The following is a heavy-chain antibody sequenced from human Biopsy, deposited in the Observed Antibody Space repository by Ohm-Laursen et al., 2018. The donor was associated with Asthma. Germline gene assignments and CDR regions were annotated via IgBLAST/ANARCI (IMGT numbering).Heavy chain of an antibody. J-gene: IGHJ2*01. Sequence: TLSLTCTISGFSMDTNSYFWGWIRQPPGKGLEWIGGVFYTGISYYNPSLESRVTMSVDTSKSRFFLEVNPVTAPDTAVYYCARHPNNGDYSYWYFDLWGRGTLVTVSS. CDR2: VFYTGIS. V-gene: IGHV4-39*01. D-gene: IGHD4-17*01. CDR3: ARHPNNGDYSYWYFDL. CDR1: GFSMDTNSYF.